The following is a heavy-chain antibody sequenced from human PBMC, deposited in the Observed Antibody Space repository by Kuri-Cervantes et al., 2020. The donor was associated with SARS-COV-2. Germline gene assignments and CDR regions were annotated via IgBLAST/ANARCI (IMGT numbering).Heavy chain of an antibody. CDR2: ISGRGGST. CDR3: AKDYYDSSGYYYTSGDY. CDR1: GFTFSSYA. V-gene: IGHV3-23*01. J-gene: IGHJ4*02. D-gene: IGHD3-22*01. Sequence: GGSLRLSCAASGFTFSSYAMSWVRKAPGKGLEWVSAISGRGGSTYYADSVKGRFTISRDNSKNTLYLQMNSLRAEDTAVYYCAKDYYDSSGYYYTSGDYWGQGTLVTVSS.